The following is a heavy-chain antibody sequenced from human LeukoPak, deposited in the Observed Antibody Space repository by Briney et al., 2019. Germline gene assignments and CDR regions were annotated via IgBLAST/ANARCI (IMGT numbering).Heavy chain of an antibody. CDR3: AKDIYYYGSGSYYTLYYYYYGMDV. J-gene: IGHJ6*02. V-gene: IGHV3-23*01. CDR2: ISGSGGGT. CDR1: GFTFSSYA. D-gene: IGHD3-10*01. Sequence: GGSLRLSCAASGFTFSSYAMSWVRQAPGKGLEWVSAISGSGGGTYYADSVKGRFTISRDNPKNTLYLQMNSLRAEDTAVYYCAKDIYYYGSGSYYTLYYYYYGMDVWGQGTTVTVSS.